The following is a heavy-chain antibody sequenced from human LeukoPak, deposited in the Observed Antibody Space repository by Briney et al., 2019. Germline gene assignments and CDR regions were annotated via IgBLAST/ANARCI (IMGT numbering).Heavy chain of an antibody. Sequence: GRSLRLSCAASGFTFSSYGMHWVRQAPGKGLEWVAVISYDGSNKYYADSVKGRFTISRDNAKNSLYLQMNSLRAEDTAVYYCARNYYGSGSSSPYMDVWGKGTTVTVSS. D-gene: IGHD3-10*01. CDR1: GFTFSSYG. CDR2: ISYDGSNK. V-gene: IGHV3-30*03. CDR3: ARNYYGSGSSSPYMDV. J-gene: IGHJ6*03.